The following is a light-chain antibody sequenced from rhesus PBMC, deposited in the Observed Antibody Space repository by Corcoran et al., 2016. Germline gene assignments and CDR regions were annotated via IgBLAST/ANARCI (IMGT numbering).Light chain of an antibody. V-gene: IGLV2S7*01. J-gene: IGLJ1*01. CDR3: CSYTTSSTYI. CDR2: EVS. Sequence: QSAPTQPPSVSGSPGQSVTISCTGTSSDVGGYNYVSWYQQHPGKAPKLMFYEVSKRPSGVSDRFSGSKSGNTASLTISGLQAEDEADYYCCSYTTSSTYIFGAGTRLTVL. CDR1: SSDVGGYNY.